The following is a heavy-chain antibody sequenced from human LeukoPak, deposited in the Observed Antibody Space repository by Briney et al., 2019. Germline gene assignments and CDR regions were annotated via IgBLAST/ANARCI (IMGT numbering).Heavy chain of an antibody. Sequence: GGSLRLSCAASGFTFSTYTINWVRQPPGKGLEWVSSISSSGSHIYYADSVKGRFSISRDNAKNSLYLQMKSLRAEDTAVYYCARDPWGSGAYWGQGTLVIVSS. V-gene: IGHV3-21*01. CDR1: GFTFSTYT. CDR2: ISSSGSHI. CDR3: ARDPWGSGAY. D-gene: IGHD3-10*01. J-gene: IGHJ4*02.